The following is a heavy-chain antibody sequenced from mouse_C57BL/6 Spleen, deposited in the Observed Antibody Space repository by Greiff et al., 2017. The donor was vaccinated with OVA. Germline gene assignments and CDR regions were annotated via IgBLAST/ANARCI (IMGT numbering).Heavy chain of an antibody. D-gene: IGHD2-5*01. J-gene: IGHJ2*01. CDR1: GYSITSGYY. Sequence: EVKLQESGPGLVKPSQSLSLTCSVTGYSITSGYYWNWIRQFPGNKLEWMGYISYDGSNNYNPSLKNRISITRDTSKNQFFLKLNSVTTEDTATYYCARDYSNYGFDYWGQGTTLTVSS. CDR2: ISYDGSN. V-gene: IGHV3-6*01. CDR3: ARDYSNYGFDY.